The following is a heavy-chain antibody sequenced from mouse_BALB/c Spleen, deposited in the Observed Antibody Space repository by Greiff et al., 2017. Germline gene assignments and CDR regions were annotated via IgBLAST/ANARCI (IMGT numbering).Heavy chain of an antibody. CDR3: ARDYGRPFAY. D-gene: IGHD1-1*01. CDR1: GYTFTSYW. Sequence: QVQLQQSGAELAKPGASVKMSCKASGYTFTSYWMHWVKQRPGQGLEWIGYINPSTGYTEYNQKFKDKATLTADKSSSTAYMQLSSLTSEDSAVYYCARDYGRPFAYWGQGTLVTVSA. V-gene: IGHV1-7*01. CDR2: INPSTGYT. J-gene: IGHJ3*01.